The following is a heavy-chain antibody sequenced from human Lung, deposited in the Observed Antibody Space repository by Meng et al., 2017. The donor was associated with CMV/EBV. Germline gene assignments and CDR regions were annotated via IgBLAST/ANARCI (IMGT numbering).Heavy chain of an antibody. J-gene: IGHJ4*02. CDR2: IIPIFGTA. Sequence: SXXVSXKASGYTFSSYAISWVRQAPGQGLEWMGGIIPIFGTANYAQKFQGRVTITTDESTSTAYMELSSLRSEDTAVYYCARSANIVVVPAARHYFDYWXQGTLVTVSS. V-gene: IGHV1-69*05. CDR1: GYTFSSYA. CDR3: ARSANIVVVPAARHYFDY. D-gene: IGHD2-2*01.